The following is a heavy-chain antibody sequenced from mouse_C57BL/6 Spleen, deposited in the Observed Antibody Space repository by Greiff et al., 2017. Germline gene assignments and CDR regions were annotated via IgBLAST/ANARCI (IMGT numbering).Heavy chain of an antibody. V-gene: IGHV1-69*01. J-gene: IGHJ1*03. CDR3: ARPPLLYGSSLYYWYFDV. CDR2: IDPSDSYT. CDR1: GYTFTSYW. Sequence: QVQLQQSGAELVMPGASVKLSCKASGYTFTSYWMHWVKQRPGQGLEWIGEIDPSDSYTNYNQKFKGKSTLTVDKSSSTAYMQLSSLTSEDSAVYYCARPPLLYGSSLYYWYFDVWGTGTTVTVSS. D-gene: IGHD1-1*01.